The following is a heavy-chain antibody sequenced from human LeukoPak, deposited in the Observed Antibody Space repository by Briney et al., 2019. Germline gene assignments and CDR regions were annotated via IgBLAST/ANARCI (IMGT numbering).Heavy chain of an antibody. CDR3: AKDGVYYDSSGWYDHKGPPDY. V-gene: IGHV3-30*02. CDR2: IQYDGSNK. D-gene: IGHD6-19*01. CDR1: GFTFSSYG. J-gene: IGHJ4*02. Sequence: GGSLRLSCAASGFTFSSYGMHWVRQAPGKGLEWVAFIQYDGSNKYYADSVKGRFTISRDNSKNTLYLQMNSLRAEDTAVYYCAKDGVYYDSSGWYDHKGPPDYWGQGTLVTVSS.